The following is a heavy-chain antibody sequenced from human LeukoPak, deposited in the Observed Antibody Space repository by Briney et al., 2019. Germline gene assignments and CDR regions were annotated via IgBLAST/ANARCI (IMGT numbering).Heavy chain of an antibody. J-gene: IGHJ6*02. CDR2: ISSSGSTI. D-gene: IGHD6-13*01. CDR1: GFTFSDYY. CDR3: ARDRGKPGIAAAGTPRTPYYGMDV. Sequence: GGSLRLSCAASGFTFSDYYMSWIRQAPGKGLEWVSYISSSGSTIYYADSVKGRFTISRDNAKNSLYLQMNGLRAEDTAVYYCARDRGKPGIAAAGTPRTPYYGMDVWGQGTTVTVSS. V-gene: IGHV3-11*01.